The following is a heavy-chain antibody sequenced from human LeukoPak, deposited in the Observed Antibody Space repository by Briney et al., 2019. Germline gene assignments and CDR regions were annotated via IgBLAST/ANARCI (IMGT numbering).Heavy chain of an antibody. CDR1: EFILSSYT. Sequence: GGSLRLSCADSEFILSSYTMNWVRLAPGKGLEWVSGISSLGVSTYYADSVKGRFTISRDNSKNTVYLQMDSLATEDTAIYYCARMPSTEIYYFYYMDVWGKGTTVTVSS. J-gene: IGHJ6*03. V-gene: IGHV3-23*01. D-gene: IGHD2-2*01. CDR3: ARMPSTEIYYFYYMDV. CDR2: ISSLGVST.